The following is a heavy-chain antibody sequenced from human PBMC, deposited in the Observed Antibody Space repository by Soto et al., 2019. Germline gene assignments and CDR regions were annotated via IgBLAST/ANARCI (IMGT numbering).Heavy chain of an antibody. D-gene: IGHD3-22*01. J-gene: IGHJ4*02. CDR3: ARGGGWLPDL. CDR2: IYSSGNT. V-gene: IGHV4-59*12. Sequence: QVQLQESGPGLVKSSETLSLTCTVSGDSMTSYYWTWIRQSPGKGLEWIGYIYSSGNTNYNPSLKSRVTISAGTTNNQFSLKLTSMTAADSAVYDCARGGGWLPDLWCQGTLVTVST. CDR1: GDSMTSYY.